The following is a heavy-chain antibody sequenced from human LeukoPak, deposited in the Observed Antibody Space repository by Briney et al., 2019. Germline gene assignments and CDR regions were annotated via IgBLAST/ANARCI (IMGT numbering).Heavy chain of an antibody. CDR1: GYTFTGYY. CDR2: FDPEDGET. V-gene: IGHV1-24*01. Sequence: ASVKVSCKASGYTFTGYYMHWVRQAPGKGLEWMGGFDPEDGETIYAQKFQGRVTMTEDTSTDTAYMELSSLRSEDTAVYYCATEEADYAPYDSSGYYSYWGQGTLVTVSS. CDR3: ATEEADYAPYDSSGYYSY. D-gene: IGHD3-22*01. J-gene: IGHJ4*02.